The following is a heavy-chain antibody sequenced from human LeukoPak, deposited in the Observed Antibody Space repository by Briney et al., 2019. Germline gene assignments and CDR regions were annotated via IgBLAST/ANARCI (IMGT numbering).Heavy chain of an antibody. CDR2: IIPIFGTA. D-gene: IGHD3-22*01. J-gene: IGHJ5*02. CDR3: ARRRYYYDSSGYYKGSWFDP. CDR1: GGTFSSYA. Sequence: SVKVSCKASGGTFSSYAISWVRQAPGQGLEWMGGIIPIFGTANYAQKFQGRVTITADESTSTAYMELSSLRSEDTAVYYCARRRYYYDSSGYYKGSWFDPWGQGTLVTVSS. V-gene: IGHV1-69*13.